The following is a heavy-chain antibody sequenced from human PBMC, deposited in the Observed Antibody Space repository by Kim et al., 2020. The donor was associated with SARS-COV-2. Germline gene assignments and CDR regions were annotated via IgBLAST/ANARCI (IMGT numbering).Heavy chain of an antibody. CDR2: IYHSGST. D-gene: IGHD6-13*01. Sequence: SETLSLTCAVSGGSISSSNWWSWVRQPPGKGLEWIGEIYHSGSTNYNPSLKSRVTISVDKSKNQFSLKLSSVTAADTAVYYCARCELVPYYYYGMDVWGQGGTGTVSS. CDR3: ARCELVPYYYYGMDV. V-gene: IGHV4-4*02. CDR1: GGSISSSNW. J-gene: IGHJ6*02.